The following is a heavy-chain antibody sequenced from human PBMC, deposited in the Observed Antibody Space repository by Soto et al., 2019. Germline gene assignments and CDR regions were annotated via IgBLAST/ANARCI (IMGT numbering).Heavy chain of an antibody. J-gene: IGHJ3*02. CDR3: PRTYTDAFDI. Sequence: SETLSLTCSVSGGSISGYYWSWIRQPPGKGLEWIGYFHYSRSTNYNPSLKSRVTISVDTSKNQFSLNLSSVTAADTAVYYCPRTYTDAFDIWGQGTMVT. CDR1: GGSISGYY. D-gene: IGHD2-2*02. CDR2: FHYSRST. V-gene: IGHV4-59*01.